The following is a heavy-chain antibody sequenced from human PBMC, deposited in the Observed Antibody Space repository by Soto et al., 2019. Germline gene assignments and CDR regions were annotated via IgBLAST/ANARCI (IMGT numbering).Heavy chain of an antibody. D-gene: IGHD3-10*01. CDR3: ARVDPRGVAVVRDY. CDR2: IGRFNGTA. CDR1: GGTFSSYA. V-gene: IGHV1-69*06. Sequence: ASVKVSCKASGGTFSSYAISWVRQAPGQGLEWMGGIGRFNGTANYAQKFLGRVTLTGDTSTSTAYMELWSLGSDDTAVYFCARVDPRGVAVVRDYWGQGTLVTVSS. J-gene: IGHJ4*02.